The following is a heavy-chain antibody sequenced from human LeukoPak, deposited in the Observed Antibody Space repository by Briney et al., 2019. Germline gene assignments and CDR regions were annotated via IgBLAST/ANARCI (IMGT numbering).Heavy chain of an antibody. Sequence: SVKVSCKASGGTFSSYAISWVRQAPGQGLEWMGGIIPIFGTANYAQKFQGRVTITADESTSTAYTELSSLRSEDTAVYYCAREKMGAQEIWFDPWGQGTLVTVSS. CDR3: AREKMGAQEIWFDP. D-gene: IGHD1-26*01. J-gene: IGHJ5*02. CDR1: GGTFSSYA. CDR2: IIPIFGTA. V-gene: IGHV1-69*01.